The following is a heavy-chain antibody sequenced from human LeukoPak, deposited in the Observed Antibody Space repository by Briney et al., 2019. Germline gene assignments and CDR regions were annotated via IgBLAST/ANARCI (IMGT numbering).Heavy chain of an antibody. CDR2: IRYDGSNK. CDR3: AKGHFWTGSARRKVYYMDV. J-gene: IGHJ6*03. CDR1: GFTFSSYG. D-gene: IGHD3/OR15-3a*01. V-gene: IGHV3-30*02. Sequence: GGSLRLSCAASGFTFSSYGMHWVRQAPGKGLEWVSFIRYDGSNKYYADSVKGRFTISRDNSKNTLYLQMNSLRTEDTAVYYCAKGHFWTGSARRKVYYMDVWGRGTTVTVSS.